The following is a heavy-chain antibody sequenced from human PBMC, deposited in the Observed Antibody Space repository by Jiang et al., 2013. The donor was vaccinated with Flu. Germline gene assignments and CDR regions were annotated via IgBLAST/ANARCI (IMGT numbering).Heavy chain of an antibody. CDR3: ATPTTQYDSTDDAFDI. V-gene: IGHV1-46*03. D-gene: IGHD3-22*01. CDR1: GYTFTSYY. J-gene: IGHJ3*02. CDR2: INPSGGST. Sequence: SGAEVKKPGASVKVSCKASGYTFTSYYMHWVRQAPGQGLEWMGIINPSGGSTSYAQKFQGRVTMTRDTSTSTVYMELSSLRSEDTAVYYCATPTTQYDSTDDAFDIWGQGTMVTVSS.